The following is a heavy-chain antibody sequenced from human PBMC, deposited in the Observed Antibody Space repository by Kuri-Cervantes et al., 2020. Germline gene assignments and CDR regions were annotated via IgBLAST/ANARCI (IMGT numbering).Heavy chain of an antibody. CDR3: ARAAPYYDSSGADETDDAFDI. Sequence: ASVKVSCKTSGYTFTNYALTWVRQAPGQGLEWMGWINPHNGDTNYAQKFQGRVTVTTDTSTSTAYMEMRSLRSEDMTVYYCARAAPYYDSSGADETDDAFDIWGQGTMVTVSS. J-gene: IGHJ3*02. CDR2: INPHNGDT. D-gene: IGHD3-22*01. V-gene: IGHV1-18*03. CDR1: GYTFTNYA.